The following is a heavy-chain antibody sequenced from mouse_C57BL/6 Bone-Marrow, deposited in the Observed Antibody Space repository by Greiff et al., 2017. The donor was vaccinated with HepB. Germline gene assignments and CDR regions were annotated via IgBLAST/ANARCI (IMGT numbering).Heavy chain of an antibody. V-gene: IGHV14-4*01. CDR3: TTRLDAMDY. Sequence: VQLQQSGAELVRPGASVKLSCTASGFNIKDDYMHWVKQRPEQGLEWIGWIDPENGATEYASKFQGKATITADTSSNPAYLQISSLTSEYTAVYYCTTRLDAMDYWGQGTSVTVSA. CDR1: GFNIKDDY. J-gene: IGHJ4*01. CDR2: IDPENGAT.